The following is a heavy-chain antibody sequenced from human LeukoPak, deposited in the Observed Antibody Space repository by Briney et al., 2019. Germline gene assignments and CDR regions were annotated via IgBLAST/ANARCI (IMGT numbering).Heavy chain of an antibody. Sequence: GASVKVSCKASGYTFTGYYMHWVRQAPGQGLEWMGWINPNSGGTNYAQKFQGRVTMTRDTSISTAYMELSSLRSEDTAVYYCARPGGSYPYFDYWGQGTLVTVSS. CDR1: GYTFTGYY. J-gene: IGHJ4*02. CDR2: INPNSGGT. CDR3: ARPGGSYPYFDY. V-gene: IGHV1-2*02. D-gene: IGHD1-26*01.